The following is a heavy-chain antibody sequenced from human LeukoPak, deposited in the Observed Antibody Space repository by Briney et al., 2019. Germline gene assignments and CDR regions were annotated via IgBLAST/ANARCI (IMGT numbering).Heavy chain of an antibody. CDR1: GDSISSYY. Sequence: SETLSLTCIVSGDSISSYYWSWIRQPPGKGLEWIGYIYYSGSTNYNPSLKSRVTISVDTSKNQFSLKLSSVTAADTAVYYCTRGQPRGFGELLGQKNLDWGQGTLVTVSS. CDR2: IYYSGST. D-gene: IGHD3-10*01. V-gene: IGHV4-59*01. J-gene: IGHJ4*02. CDR3: TRGQPRGFGELLGQKNLD.